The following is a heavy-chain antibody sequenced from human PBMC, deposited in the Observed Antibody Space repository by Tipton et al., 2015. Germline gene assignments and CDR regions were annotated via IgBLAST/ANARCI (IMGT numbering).Heavy chain of an antibody. Sequence: GSLRLSCSASGFTFSNYAMDWVRQAPGKGLGYVSVISADGGSTSYADSVKGRFTISRDNAKNSLYLQMNSLRAEDTAVYYCARDQVVVGASWEAFDIWGQGTMVTVFS. J-gene: IGHJ3*02. CDR1: GFTFSNYA. V-gene: IGHV3-64*04. CDR3: ARDQVVVGASWEAFDI. CDR2: ISADGGST. D-gene: IGHD1-26*01.